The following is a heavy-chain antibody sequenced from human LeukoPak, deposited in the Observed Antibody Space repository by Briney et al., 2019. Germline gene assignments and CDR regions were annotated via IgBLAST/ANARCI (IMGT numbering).Heavy chain of an antibody. Sequence: SVKVSCKASGGTFSSYAISWVRQAPGQGLEWMGGIIPIFGTANYAQKFQGRVTITADESTSTAYMELSSLRSEDTAVYYCARDLSYYYDSSGYYYQTAPYFDYWGQGTLVTVSS. CDR3: ARDLSYYYDSSGYYYQTAPYFDY. J-gene: IGHJ4*02. V-gene: IGHV1-69*13. CDR1: GGTFSSYA. D-gene: IGHD3-22*01. CDR2: IIPIFGTA.